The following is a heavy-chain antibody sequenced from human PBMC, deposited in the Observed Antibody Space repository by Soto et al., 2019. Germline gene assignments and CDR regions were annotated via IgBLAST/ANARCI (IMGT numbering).Heavy chain of an antibody. CDR2: ISSSSSYI. CDR1: GFTFSSYS. D-gene: IGHD2-2*02. J-gene: IGHJ4*02. V-gene: IGHV3-21*01. CDR3: ARDLLYCSSTRCNKGEFDY. Sequence: PGGSLRLSCAASGFTFSSYSMNWVRQAPGKGLEWVSSISSSSSYIYYADSVKGRFTISRDNAKNSLYLQMNSLRAEDTAVYYCARDLLYCSSTRCNKGEFDYWGQGTLVTVSA.